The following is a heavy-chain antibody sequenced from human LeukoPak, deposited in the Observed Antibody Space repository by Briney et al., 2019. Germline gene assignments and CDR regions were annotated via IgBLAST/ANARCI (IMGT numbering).Heavy chain of an antibody. Sequence: GGSLRLSCAASGFAFSSYAMSWVRQAPGKGLEWVSAISGSGGSTYYADSVKGRFTISRDNSKNTLYLQMNSLRAEDKAVYYCAKHTGAMVRGVIPYWGQGTLVTVSS. V-gene: IGHV3-23*01. D-gene: IGHD3-10*01. CDR2: ISGSGGST. J-gene: IGHJ4*02. CDR1: GFAFSSYA. CDR3: AKHTGAMVRGVIPY.